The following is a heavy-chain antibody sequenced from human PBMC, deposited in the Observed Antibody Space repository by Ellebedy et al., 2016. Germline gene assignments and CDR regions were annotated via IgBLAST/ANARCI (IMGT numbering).Heavy chain of an antibody. CDR3: ARATGKSGRFY. CDR2: ISSNGTDK. Sequence: GGSLRLXXAASGFTFSNYAIYWIRQAPGKGLEWVALISSNGTDKYYTDSVKGRFTISRDNSKNTLSLQMNSLRAEDTGVYFCARATGKSGRFYWGQGTLVTVSS. J-gene: IGHJ4*02. V-gene: IGHV3-30-3*01. D-gene: IGHD1-26*01. CDR1: GFTFSNYA.